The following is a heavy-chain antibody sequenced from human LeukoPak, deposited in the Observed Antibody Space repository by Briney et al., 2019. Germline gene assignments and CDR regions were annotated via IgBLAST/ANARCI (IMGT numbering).Heavy chain of an antibody. CDR2: INHSGST. CDR1: GGSFSGYY. Sequence: SETLSLTCAVYGGSFSGYYWSWIRQPPGKGPEWIGEINHSGSTNYNPSLKSRVTISVDTSKNQFSLKLSSVTAADTAVYYCASNTYGYYFDYWGQGTLVTVSS. J-gene: IGHJ4*02. D-gene: IGHD4-17*01. V-gene: IGHV4-34*01. CDR3: ASNTYGYYFDY.